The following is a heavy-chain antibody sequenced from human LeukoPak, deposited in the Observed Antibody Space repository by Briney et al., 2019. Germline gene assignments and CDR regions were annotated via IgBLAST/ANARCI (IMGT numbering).Heavy chain of an antibody. D-gene: IGHD3-10*01. CDR1: GGSISSSSYY. CDR2: IYYSGST. Sequence: SETLSLTCTVSGGSISSSSYYWGWIRQPPGKGLEWIGSIYYSGSTYYNPSLKSRVTMSVDTSKNQFSLKLSSVTAADTAVYYCARDTRLDKYGSGSYSWFDPWGQGTLVTVSS. CDR3: ARDTRLDKYGSGSYSWFDP. V-gene: IGHV4-39*07. J-gene: IGHJ5*02.